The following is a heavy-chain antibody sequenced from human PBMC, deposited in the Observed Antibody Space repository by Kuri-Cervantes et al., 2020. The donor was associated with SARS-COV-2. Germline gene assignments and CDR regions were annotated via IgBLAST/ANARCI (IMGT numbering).Heavy chain of an antibody. J-gene: IGHJ5*02. V-gene: IGHV4-39*07. CDR3: ARGPRTTLYYYDSSGYSP. Sequence: ESLKISCTVPGGSISSSSYYWGWIRQPPGKGLEWIGSIYYSGSTNYNPSLKSRVTISVDTSKNQFSLKLSSVTAADTAVYYCARGPRTTLYYYDSSGYSPWGQGTLVTVSS. CDR1: GGSISSSSYY. CDR2: IYYSGST. D-gene: IGHD3-22*01.